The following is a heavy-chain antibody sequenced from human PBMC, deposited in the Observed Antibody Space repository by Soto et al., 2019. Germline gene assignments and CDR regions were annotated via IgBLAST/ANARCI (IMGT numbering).Heavy chain of an antibody. CDR2: IIPIFCTA. J-gene: IGHJ6*02. V-gene: IGHV1-69*01. CDR1: GGTFSSYA. CDR3: AGDVVVVAAIPYYYGMDV. Sequence: QVQLVQSGAEVKKPGSSVKVSCKASGGTFSSYAISWVRQAPGQGLEWMGGIIPIFCTANYAQKFQGRVTITADESTSTAYMELSSLRSEDTAVYYCAGDVVVVAAIPYYYGMDVWGQGTTVTVSS. D-gene: IGHD2-15*01.